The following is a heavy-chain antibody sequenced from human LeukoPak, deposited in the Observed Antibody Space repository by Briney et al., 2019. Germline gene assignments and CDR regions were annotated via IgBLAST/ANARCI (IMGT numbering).Heavy chain of an antibody. CDR3: ARLAAGSGSFDY. V-gene: IGHV4-39*01. CDR2: SYYSGST. D-gene: IGHD6-19*01. CDR1: GAPISSSSYY. Sequence: SETLSHIWTGSGAPISSSSYYWGWIRQPPGKGLEWIGTSYYSGSTYYNASLKSRVTISMDTSKNQFSLKLSSVTAADTAVYYCARLAAGSGSFDYWGQGTLVIVFS. J-gene: IGHJ4*02.